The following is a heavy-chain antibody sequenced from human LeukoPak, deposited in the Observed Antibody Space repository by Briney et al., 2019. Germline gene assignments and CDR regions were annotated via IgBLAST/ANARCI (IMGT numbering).Heavy chain of an antibody. V-gene: IGHV3-66*01. Sequence: GGSPRLSCVASGFTVNNNHESWVRQAPGKGLEWVSIIYNDGNTYYADSVKGRFTISRDNSMNTLHLQMGSLRAEDMAVYYCARSLFRPFYDSSGSSPENLYAFDIWGQGTMVTVSS. CDR1: GFTVNNNH. D-gene: IGHD3-22*01. J-gene: IGHJ3*02. CDR2: IYNDGNT. CDR3: ARSLFRPFYDSSGSSPENLYAFDI.